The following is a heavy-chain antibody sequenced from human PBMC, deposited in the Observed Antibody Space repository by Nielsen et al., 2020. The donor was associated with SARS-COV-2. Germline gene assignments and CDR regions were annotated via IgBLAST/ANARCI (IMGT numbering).Heavy chain of an antibody. Sequence: ASVKVSCKTSGYTFTSFAIHWVRQAPGQRLEWMGWINAGNGNTRYSQKFQGRVTITRDTSASTAYMELSSLRSEDTAVYYCARHLRCYIDHWGQGTLVTVSS. CDR3: ARHLRCYIDH. CDR1: GYTFTSFA. J-gene: IGHJ4*02. V-gene: IGHV1-3*01. CDR2: INAGNGNT.